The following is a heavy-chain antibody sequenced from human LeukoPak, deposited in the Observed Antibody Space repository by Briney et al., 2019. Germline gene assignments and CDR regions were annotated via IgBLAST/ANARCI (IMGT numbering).Heavy chain of an antibody. CDR1: GFTFSGSA. CDR3: TRHPWDAATVTTRDDY. CDR2: IRSKANSYAT. J-gene: IGHJ4*02. V-gene: IGHV3-73*01. D-gene: IGHD4-17*01. Sequence: GGSLKLSCAASGFTFSGSAMHWVRQASGKGLEWVGRIRSKANSYATAYAASVKGRFTISRDDSKNTAYLQMNSLKTEDTAVYYCTRHPWDAATVTTRDDYWGQGTLVTVSS.